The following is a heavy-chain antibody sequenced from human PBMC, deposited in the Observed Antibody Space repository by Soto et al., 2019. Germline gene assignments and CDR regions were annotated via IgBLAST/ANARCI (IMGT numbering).Heavy chain of an antibody. Sequence: QVQLQESGPGLVKPSETLSLTCSVSGGSISSYYWSWIRQPPGKGLEWIGYIYNTGSTNYNPSLKRRVTISVDTHKNQFSLKLVSVTAADTAVYYCARGLRWNDYWGQGALVTVSS. V-gene: IGHV4-59*01. CDR2: IYNTGST. CDR1: GGSISSYY. D-gene: IGHD4-17*01. CDR3: ARGLRWNDY. J-gene: IGHJ4*02.